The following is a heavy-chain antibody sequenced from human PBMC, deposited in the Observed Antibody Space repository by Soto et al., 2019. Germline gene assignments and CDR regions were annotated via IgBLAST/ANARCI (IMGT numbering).Heavy chain of an antibody. CDR1: GGSFSSSNYC. CDR2: IYNGGGSGVA. D-gene: IGHD2-21*02. V-gene: IGHV4-39*01. Sequence: PSETLSLTCTVSGGSFSSSNYCCGWSRQPPGKRLERIGNIYNGGGSGVAYFSPSLKSRVSNSVDTSKNQFSLIMRSLTATYTAVYCCARRGGCDSLLDSWGQGKLVTVSS. CDR3: ARRGGCDSLLDS. J-gene: IGHJ5*01.